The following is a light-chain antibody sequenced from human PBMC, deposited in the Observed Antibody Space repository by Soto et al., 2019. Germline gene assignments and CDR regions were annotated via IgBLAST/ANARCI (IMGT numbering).Light chain of an antibody. CDR3: QSYDPSLSGPSFV. Sequence: QSVLTQPPSVSGAPGQRVTISCTGSSSNIGAGYDVHWYQQLPGTAPKLLIYGNTNRPSGVPDRFSGSKSGTSASLAITGLQAEDEADDYCQSYDPSLSGPSFVFGTGTKVTVL. V-gene: IGLV1-40*01. J-gene: IGLJ1*01. CDR2: GNT. CDR1: SSNIGAGYD.